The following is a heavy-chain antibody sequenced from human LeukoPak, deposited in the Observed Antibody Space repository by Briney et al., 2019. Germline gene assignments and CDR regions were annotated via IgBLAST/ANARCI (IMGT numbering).Heavy chain of an antibody. Sequence: GGSLRLSCSASGFTFSYFAMHWVRQAPGKGLESVSAISSNGGRSYHADSVKGRFTISRDNSKNTLYLQMSSLRAEDTAVYYCVRDRVSTPVAPFDYWGQGTLVTVSS. V-gene: IGHV3-64D*06. CDR2: ISSNGGRS. CDR1: GFTFSYFA. CDR3: VRDRVSTPVAPFDY. J-gene: IGHJ4*02. D-gene: IGHD1-1*01.